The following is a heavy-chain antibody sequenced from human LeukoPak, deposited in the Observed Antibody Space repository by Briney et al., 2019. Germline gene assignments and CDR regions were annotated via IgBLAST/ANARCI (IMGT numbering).Heavy chain of an antibody. CDR2: ISAYNGNT. D-gene: IGHD3-10*01. CDR1: GYTFTGYY. CDR3: ARDLKGWFGELLGGYFDY. J-gene: IGHJ4*02. V-gene: IGHV1-18*04. Sequence: ASVKVSCKASGYTFTGYYMHWVRQAPGQGLEWMGWISAYNGNTNYAQKLQGRVTMTTDTSTSTAYMELRSLRSDDTAVYYCARDLKGWFGELLGGYFDYWGQGTLVTVSS.